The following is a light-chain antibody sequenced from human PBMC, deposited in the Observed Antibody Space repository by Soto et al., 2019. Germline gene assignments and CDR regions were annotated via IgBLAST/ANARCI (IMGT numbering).Light chain of an antibody. J-gene: IGKJ1*01. V-gene: IGKV1-39*01. Sequence: DIQMTQSPSSLSASVGDRVTITCRASQSIGSNLNWYQQKPGKAPKLLIYTASSLQSGVPSRFSGSASGTDFTLTISSLQPEDPAIYYCQQTYSTPRTFGQGTKVEMK. CDR2: TAS. CDR3: QQTYSTPRT. CDR1: QSIGSN.